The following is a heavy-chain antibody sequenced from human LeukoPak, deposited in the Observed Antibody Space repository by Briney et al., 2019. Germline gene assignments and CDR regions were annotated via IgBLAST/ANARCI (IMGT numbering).Heavy chain of an antibody. J-gene: IGHJ4*02. CDR1: GFTFSSYS. CDR3: ARDRYGYATGGFAY. CDR2: ISSSSSYI. Sequence: GGSLRLSCAASGFTFSSYSMNWVRQAPGKGLEWVSSISSSSSYIYYADSVKGRFTISRDNAKNSLYLQMNSLRAEDTAVYYCARDRYGYATGGFAYSGQGTLVTVSS. V-gene: IGHV3-21*01. D-gene: IGHD5-12*01.